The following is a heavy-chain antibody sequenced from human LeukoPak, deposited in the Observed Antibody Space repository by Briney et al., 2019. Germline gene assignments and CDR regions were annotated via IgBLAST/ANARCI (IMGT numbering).Heavy chain of an antibody. CDR1: GFTFSSYV. J-gene: IGHJ5*02. V-gene: IGHV3-23*01. CDR3: AKTERFDP. Sequence: PGGSLRHSCAASGFTFSSYVMSWVRQTPGKGLEWVSTINGGGGTTKYADSVRGRFTISRDNSKDTLYLHMNSLRAEDTAIYYCAKTERFDPWGQGTLVTVSS. CDR2: INGGGGTT.